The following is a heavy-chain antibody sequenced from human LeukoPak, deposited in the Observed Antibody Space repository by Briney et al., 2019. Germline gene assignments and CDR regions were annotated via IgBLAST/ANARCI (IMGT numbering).Heavy chain of an antibody. CDR1: GFTFSSYA. CDR3: ARETPGSRVFDS. J-gene: IGHJ4*02. Sequence: PGGSLRLSCAASGFTFSSYAMSWVRQAPGKGLKWVSGFRGSGLSTFYADSVKGRFTISRDNSKNTLYLQMNSLRADDTAVYYCARETPGSRVFDSWGQGTLVTVSS. V-gene: IGHV3-23*01. CDR2: FRGSGLST. D-gene: IGHD1-14*01.